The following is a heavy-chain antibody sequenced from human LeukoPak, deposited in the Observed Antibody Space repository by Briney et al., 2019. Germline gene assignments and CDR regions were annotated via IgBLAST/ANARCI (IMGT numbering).Heavy chain of an antibody. CDR1: GFTLSSYW. J-gene: IGHJ4*02. CDR3: ARGGGTFLS. D-gene: IGHD2/OR15-2a*01. Sequence: PGGSLRLSCAASGFTLSSYWMSWVRQAPGEGREAVANIKEDGSDKNYVDSVKGRFTISRDNAKNSLYLQMDSLRVEDTAMYYCARGGGTFLSWGQGTLVTVSS. V-gene: IGHV3-7*05. CDR2: IKEDGSDK.